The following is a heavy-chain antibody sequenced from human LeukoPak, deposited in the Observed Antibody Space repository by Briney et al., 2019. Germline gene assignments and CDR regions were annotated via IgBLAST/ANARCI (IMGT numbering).Heavy chain of an antibody. V-gene: IGHV3-48*03. J-gene: IGHJ4*02. CDR1: GFTFSSYE. Sequence: GGSLRLSCAASGFTFSSYEMNWVRQAPGKGLEWVSYISSSGSTIYYADSVKGRFTISRDNAKNSLYLQMNSLRAEDMALYYCAKDMGAFWFGEPAFGYWGQGTLVTVSS. CDR2: ISSSGSTI. CDR3: AKDMGAFWFGEPAFGY. D-gene: IGHD3-10*01.